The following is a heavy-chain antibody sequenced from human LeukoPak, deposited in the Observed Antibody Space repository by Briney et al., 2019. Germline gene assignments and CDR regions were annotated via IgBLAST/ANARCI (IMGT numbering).Heavy chain of an antibody. CDR3: ARDTFGGSGSYELNWLDP. J-gene: IGHJ5*02. CDR2: IYTSGST. D-gene: IGHD3-10*01. V-gene: IGHV4-4*07. Sequence: SETLSLTCTVSGGSISSYYWSWIRQPAGKGLEWIGRIYTSGSTNYNPSLKCRVTMSVDTSKNQFSLKLSSVTAADTAVYYCARDTFGGSGSYELNWLDPWGQGTLVTVSS. CDR1: GGSISSYY.